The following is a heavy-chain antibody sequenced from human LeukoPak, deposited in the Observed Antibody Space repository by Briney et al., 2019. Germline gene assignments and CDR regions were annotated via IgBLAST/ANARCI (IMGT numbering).Heavy chain of an antibody. Sequence: PGGSLRLSCAASGFTFSTYGMHWVRQAPGKGLEWVAVISNDGRNKYYADSVKGRFTISRDTSKNTLYLQMNSLRAEDTAVYYCAKDRLYYEIWGQGTMVTVSS. V-gene: IGHV3-30*18. CDR3: AKDRLYYEI. D-gene: IGHD3-3*01. CDR2: ISNDGRNK. J-gene: IGHJ3*02. CDR1: GFTFSTYG.